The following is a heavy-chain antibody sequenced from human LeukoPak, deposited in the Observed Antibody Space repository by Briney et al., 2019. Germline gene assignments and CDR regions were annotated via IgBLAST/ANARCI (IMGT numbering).Heavy chain of an antibody. CDR2: IKRKTEGGTT. J-gene: IGHJ4*02. D-gene: IGHD1-26*01. Sequence: PGGSLRLSCAASGFTFSDAGMSWVRQAPGKGLEWVGRIKRKTEGGTTDYPAPVKGRFTISRDDSENTLYLQMNSLETEDTAVYYCATDYDYSGRYYWGQGTLVTVSS. CDR3: ATDYDYSGRYY. V-gene: IGHV3-15*01. CDR1: GFTFSDAG.